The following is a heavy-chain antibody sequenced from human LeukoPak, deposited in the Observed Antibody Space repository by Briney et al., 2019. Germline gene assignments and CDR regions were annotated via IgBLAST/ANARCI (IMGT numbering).Heavy chain of an antibody. D-gene: IGHD3-22*01. CDR3: ARADSSGYGFDY. CDR1: GGSISGYY. CDR2: FYSSGST. V-gene: IGHV4-4*07. Sequence: SETLSLTRTVSGGSISGYYWSWIRRPAGKGLEWIGRFYSSGSTNQNPSLKSRVTMSVDTSKNQFSLKLRSVTAADTAMYYCARADSSGYGFDYWGQGTLVTVSS. J-gene: IGHJ4*02.